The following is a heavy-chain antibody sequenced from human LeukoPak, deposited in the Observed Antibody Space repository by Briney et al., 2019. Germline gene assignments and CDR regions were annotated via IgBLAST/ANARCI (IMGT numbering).Heavy chain of an antibody. D-gene: IGHD6-6*01. Sequence: SQTLSLTCTVSGGSISSGSYYWSWTRQPAGKGLEWIGRIYTSGSTNYNPSLKSRVTISVDTSKNQFSLKLSSVTAADTAVYYCARHVGIAARPDYWGQGTLVTVSS. CDR2: IYTSGST. CDR3: ARHVGIAARPDY. CDR1: GGSISSGSYY. J-gene: IGHJ4*02. V-gene: IGHV4-61*02.